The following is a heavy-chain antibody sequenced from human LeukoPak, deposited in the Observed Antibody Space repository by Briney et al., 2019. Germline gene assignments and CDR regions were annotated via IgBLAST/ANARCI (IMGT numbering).Heavy chain of an antibody. V-gene: IGHV3-30*02. CDR2: IRYDGSNK. D-gene: IGHD3-3*01. CDR1: GFTFSSYG. Sequence: GGSLRLSCAASGFTFSSYGMHWVRQAPGKGLEWVAFIRYDGSNKYYADSVKGRFTISRDNSKNTLYLQMNSLRAEDTAVYYCARDRSPNLEWLPADLDYWGQGTLVTVSS. J-gene: IGHJ4*02. CDR3: ARDRSPNLEWLPADLDY.